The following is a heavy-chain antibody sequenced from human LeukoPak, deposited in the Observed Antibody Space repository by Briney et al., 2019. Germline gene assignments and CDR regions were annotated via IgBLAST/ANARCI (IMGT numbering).Heavy chain of an antibody. V-gene: IGHV4-59*01. D-gene: IGHD3-16*01. CDR2: IYYSGST. CDR1: GGSISSYY. CDR3: ARGRGGARPGDY. J-gene: IGHJ4*02. Sequence: PSETLSLTCTVSGGSISSYYWSWIRQPPGKGLEWIGYIYYSGSTNYNPSLKSRVTISVDTSKNQFSLKLSSGTAADTAVYYCARGRGGARPGDYWGEGTLITVSS.